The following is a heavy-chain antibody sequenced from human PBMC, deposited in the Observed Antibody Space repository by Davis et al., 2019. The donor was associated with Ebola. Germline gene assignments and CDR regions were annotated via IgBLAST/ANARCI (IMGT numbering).Heavy chain of an antibody. CDR2: INSGRTTL. V-gene: IGHV3-48*02. D-gene: IGHD2-8*02. J-gene: IGHJ4*02. CDR3: AGGFPGVVYAIGTFDY. Sequence: GGSLRLSCVASGFSFSRYDMNWVRQAPGKGLEWVSYINSGRTTLRYADSVKGRFAISRDNAKNSLFLQMNSLRDEDTAVYYCAGGFPGVVYAIGTFDYWGQGTLVTVSS. CDR1: GFSFSRYD.